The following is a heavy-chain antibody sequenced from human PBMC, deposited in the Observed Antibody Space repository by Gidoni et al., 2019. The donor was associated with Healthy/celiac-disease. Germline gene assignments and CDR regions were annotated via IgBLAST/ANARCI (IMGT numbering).Heavy chain of an antibody. D-gene: IGHD3-10*01. V-gene: IGHV3-23*01. CDR3: AKDAKPVLLWFGETPGDY. Sequence: EVQLLESGGGLVQPGGSLRLSCAASGFTFSSCAMSWVRQAPGKGLEWVSAISGSGGSTYYADSVKGRFTISRDNSKNTLYLQMNSLRAEDTAVYYCAKDAKPVLLWFGETPGDYWGQGTLVTVSS. CDR1: GFTFSSCA. J-gene: IGHJ4*02. CDR2: ISGSGGST.